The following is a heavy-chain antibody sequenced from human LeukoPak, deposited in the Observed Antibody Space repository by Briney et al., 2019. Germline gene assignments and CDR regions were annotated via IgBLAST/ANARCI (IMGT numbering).Heavy chain of an antibody. V-gene: IGHV3-48*03. J-gene: IGHJ4*02. CDR3: ARFLRRGTFDY. CDR2: ISSSGSTI. Sequence: PGGSLRLSCAASGFTFSSYEMNWVRQAPGKGLEWVSYISSSGSTIYYADSVKGRFTISRDNAKNSLYLQMNSLRAEDTAVYYCARFLRRGTFDYWGQGTLVTVSS. CDR1: GFTFSSYE. D-gene: IGHD3-3*01.